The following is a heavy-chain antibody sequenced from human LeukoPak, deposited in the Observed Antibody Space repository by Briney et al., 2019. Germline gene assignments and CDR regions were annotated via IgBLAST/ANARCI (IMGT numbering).Heavy chain of an antibody. D-gene: IGHD3-3*01. CDR3: ARGGIWSGYYGVFYY. CDR1: GGSISSGGYY. CDR2: IYYSGST. V-gene: IGHV4-31*03. J-gene: IGHJ4*02. Sequence: SETLSLTCTVSGGSISSGGYYWSWIRQHPGKGLEWIGYIYYSGSTYYNPSLKSRVTISVDTSKNQFSLKLSSVTAADTAVYYCARGGIWSGYYGVFYYWDQGTLVTVSS.